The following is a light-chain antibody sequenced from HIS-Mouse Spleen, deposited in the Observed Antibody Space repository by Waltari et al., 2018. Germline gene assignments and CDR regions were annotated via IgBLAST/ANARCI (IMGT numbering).Light chain of an antibody. CDR2: GAS. CDR3: QQYNNWPLFT. V-gene: IGKV3-15*01. Sequence: EIVMTQSPATLSVSPGERATLSCRASQSVSSNLAWYQQKPGQAPRLLIYGASTRATGIPARVSGSGSGTEVTLNISSLQAEDFAVYYCQQYNNWPLFTFGPGTKVDIK. CDR1: QSVSSN. J-gene: IGKJ3*01.